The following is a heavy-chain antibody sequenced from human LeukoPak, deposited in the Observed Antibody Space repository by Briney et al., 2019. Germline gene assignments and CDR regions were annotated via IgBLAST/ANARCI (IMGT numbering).Heavy chain of an antibody. CDR3: ARADPHSSSPGNLDY. CDR2: ISAYNGNT. CDR1: GYTFTSYG. D-gene: IGHD6-13*01. Sequence: ASVKVSCKASGYTFTSYGISWVRQAPGQGLEWMGWISAYNGNTNYAQKLQGRVTMTTDTSTSTAYMELRSLRSDDTAVYYCARADPHSSSPGNLDYWGQGTLVTVSS. V-gene: IGHV1-18*01. J-gene: IGHJ4*02.